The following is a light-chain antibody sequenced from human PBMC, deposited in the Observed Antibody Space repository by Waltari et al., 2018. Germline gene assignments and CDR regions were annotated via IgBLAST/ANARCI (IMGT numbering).Light chain of an antibody. CDR2: RDS. J-gene: IGLJ3*02. CDR1: NIGSKN. Sequence: SYELTQPLSVSVALGQTARITCGGNNIGSKNEHWYQQKPGQAPVLVIYRDSNRPSGIPERFSGSNSGNTATLTISRAQVGDEADYYCQVWDSSTVVFGGGTKLTVL. CDR3: QVWDSSTVV. V-gene: IGLV3-9*01.